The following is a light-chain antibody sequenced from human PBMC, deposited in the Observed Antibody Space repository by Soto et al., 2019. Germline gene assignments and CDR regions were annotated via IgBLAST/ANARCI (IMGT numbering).Light chain of an antibody. J-gene: IGKJ3*01. V-gene: IGKV1-39*01. CDR1: QTINNY. CDR3: QQSYSTLLT. Sequence: DIQMTQSPSSLSASVGDSVSITCRTSQTINNYLNWYQQKPGKAPKLLIYVASTLQGGVPSRFSGSGSGTEFSLTISSLQPEDSATYYCQQSYSTLLTFGPGTKVDVK. CDR2: VAS.